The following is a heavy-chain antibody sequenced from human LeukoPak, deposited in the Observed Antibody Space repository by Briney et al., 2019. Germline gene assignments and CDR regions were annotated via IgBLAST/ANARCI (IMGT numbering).Heavy chain of an antibody. V-gene: IGHV4-39*07. CDR2: IYYSGST. J-gene: IGHJ6*03. CDR1: GGSVSSSSSY. CDR3: ARDCKPTAMVTLGYYYYMDV. D-gene: IGHD5-18*01. Sequence: SETLSLTCSVSGGSVSSSSSYWGWIRQPPGKGLEWIGSIYYSGSTHYNPSLKSRVTIPVDTSKNQFSLRLSSVTAADTAVYYCARDCKPTAMVTLGYYYYMDVWGKGTTVTVSS.